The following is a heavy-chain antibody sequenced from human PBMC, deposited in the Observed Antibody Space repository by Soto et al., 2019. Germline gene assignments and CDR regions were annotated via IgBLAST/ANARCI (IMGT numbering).Heavy chain of an antibody. CDR3: ARPYYYNSSGYYSSGAFDI. V-gene: IGHV1-8*01. J-gene: IGHJ3*02. CDR1: GYTFTSYD. Sequence: GASVKVSCKASGYTFTSYDINWVRQATGQGLEWMGWMNPNSGNTGYAQKFQGRVTVTRNTSISTAYMELSSLRSEDTAVYYCARPYYYNSSGYYSSGAFDIWGQGTMVTVSS. CDR2: MNPNSGNT. D-gene: IGHD3-22*01.